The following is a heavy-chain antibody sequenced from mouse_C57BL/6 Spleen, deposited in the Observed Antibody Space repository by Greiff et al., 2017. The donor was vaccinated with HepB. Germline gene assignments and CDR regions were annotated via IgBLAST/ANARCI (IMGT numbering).Heavy chain of an antibody. D-gene: IGHD2-4*01. Sequence: QVQLKESGAELVRPGASVKLSCKASGYTFTDYYINWVKQRPGQGLEWIARIYPGSGNTYYNEKFKGKATLTAEKSSSTAYMQLSSLTSEDSAVYYCARWGLYYDYDEGFAYWGQGTLVTVSA. CDR2: IYPGSGNT. CDR3: ARWGLYYDYDEGFAY. CDR1: GYTFTDYY. J-gene: IGHJ3*01. V-gene: IGHV1-76*01.